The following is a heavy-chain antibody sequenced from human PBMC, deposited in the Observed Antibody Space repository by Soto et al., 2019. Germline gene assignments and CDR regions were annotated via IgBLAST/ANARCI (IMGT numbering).Heavy chain of an antibody. CDR3: AREYYDSSGYYYSLAFDY. CDR2: INAGNGNT. J-gene: IGHJ4*02. D-gene: IGHD3-22*01. V-gene: IGHV1-3*01. CDR1: GYTFTSYA. Sequence: GASVKVSCKASGYTFTSYAMHWVRQAPGQRLEWMGWINAGNGNTKYSQKFQGRVTITRNTSASTAYMELSSLRSEDTAVCYCAREYYDSSGYYYSLAFDYWGQGTLVTVS.